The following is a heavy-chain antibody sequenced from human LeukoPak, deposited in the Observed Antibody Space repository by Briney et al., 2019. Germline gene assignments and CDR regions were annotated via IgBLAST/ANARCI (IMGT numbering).Heavy chain of an antibody. V-gene: IGHV3-66*01. CDR1: GFTVSSNY. CDR3: ARELRYFDWLSPRALYYFDY. Sequence: GGSLRLSCAASGFTVSSNYMSWVRQAPGKGLEWVSVIYSGGSTYYADSVKGRFTISRDNSKNTLYLRMNSLRAEDTAVYYCARELRYFDWLSPRALYYFDYWGQGTLVTVSS. CDR2: IYSGGST. J-gene: IGHJ4*02. D-gene: IGHD3-9*01.